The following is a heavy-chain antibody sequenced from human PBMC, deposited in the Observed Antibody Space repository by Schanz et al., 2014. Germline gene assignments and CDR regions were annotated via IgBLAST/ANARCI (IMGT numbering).Heavy chain of an antibody. CDR2: MNPNSGTT. CDR1: GYTLTNFD. D-gene: IGHD1-26*01. CDR3: ARDRDQWDGNYLDY. Sequence: VQLVQSGAEVKKPGASVKVSCKASGYTLTNFDINWVRQAPGQGLEWMGWMNPNSGTTGYAQKFQGRVTMTRNTSTSTVYMELRSLTSDDSAVYYCARDRDQWDGNYLDYWGQGTLVTVSS. J-gene: IGHJ4*02. V-gene: IGHV1-8*01.